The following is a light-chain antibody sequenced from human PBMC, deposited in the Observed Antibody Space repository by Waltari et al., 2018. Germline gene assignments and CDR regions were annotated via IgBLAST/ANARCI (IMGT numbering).Light chain of an antibody. CDR2: DVN. V-gene: IGLV2-14*03. CDR3: SSYTSLTNLFVV. Sequence: QSALTQPSSVSGSPGQSITIPCTGSTSDIGAYNYVSWYQQHPGKAPKLVIYDVNNRPAGISNRFSGSKAGNTASLAISGLQAEDEADYYCSSYTSLTNLFVVFGGGTKVTVL. J-gene: IGLJ2*01. CDR1: TSDIGAYNY.